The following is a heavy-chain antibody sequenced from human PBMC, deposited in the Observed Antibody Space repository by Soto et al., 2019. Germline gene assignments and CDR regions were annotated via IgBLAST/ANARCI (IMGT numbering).Heavy chain of an antibody. V-gene: IGHV1-69*13. J-gene: IGHJ6*02. D-gene: IGHD5-12*01. CDR1: GGTFSSYA. Sequence: SVKVSCKASGGTFSSYAISWVRQAPGQGLEWMGGIIPIFGTANYAQKFQGRVTITADESTSTAYMELSSLRSEDTAVYYCARDRERWLQSYYYYYGMDVWGQGTTVTVSS. CDR3: ARDRERWLQSYYYYYGMDV. CDR2: IIPIFGTA.